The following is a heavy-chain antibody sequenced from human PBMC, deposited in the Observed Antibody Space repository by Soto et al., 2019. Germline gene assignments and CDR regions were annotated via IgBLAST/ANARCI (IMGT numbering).Heavy chain of an antibody. Sequence: QVQLVQSGAEVKKPGASVKVSCKASGYTFSSYGISWVRQAPGQGLEWMGWISAYNGNTNYAQNLQGRVTMTTDTFTSTAYMELRSLRSEDTAVYYCARDQGGGWFDPWGRGTLVTVSS. CDR2: ISAYNGNT. D-gene: IGHD1-26*01. CDR1: GYTFSSYG. CDR3: ARDQGGGWFDP. J-gene: IGHJ5*02. V-gene: IGHV1-18*01.